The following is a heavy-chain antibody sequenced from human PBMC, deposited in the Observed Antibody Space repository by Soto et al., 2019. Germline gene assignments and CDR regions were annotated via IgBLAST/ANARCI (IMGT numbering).Heavy chain of an antibody. Sequence: GGSLRLSCAASGFTFSSYGMHWVRQAPGKGLEWVVVIWYDGSNKYYADSVKGRFTISRDNSKNTLYRQMNSLRAEDTAVYYCARISGYGSPVGYYYGMDVWGQGTTVTVSS. CDR1: GFTFSSYG. CDR2: IWYDGSNK. D-gene: IGHD5-12*01. J-gene: IGHJ6*02. V-gene: IGHV3-33*01. CDR3: ARISGYGSPVGYYYGMDV.